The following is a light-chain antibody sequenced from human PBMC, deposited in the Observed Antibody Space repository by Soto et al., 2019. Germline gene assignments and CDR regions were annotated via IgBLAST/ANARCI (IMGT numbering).Light chain of an antibody. CDR2: GAS. V-gene: IGKV3-15*01. CDR1: QSVSSN. Sequence: EIVMTQSPATLSVSPGERATLSCRASQSVSSNLAWYQQKLGQAPRLLIYGASTRATGLPARFSGSGSGTEFTLTISSLQSEDFAVYYCQQYNAWPLSFGGATKVDIK. J-gene: IGKJ4*01. CDR3: QQYNAWPLS.